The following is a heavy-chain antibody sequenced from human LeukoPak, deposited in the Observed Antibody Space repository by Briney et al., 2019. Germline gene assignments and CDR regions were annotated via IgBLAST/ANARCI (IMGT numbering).Heavy chain of an antibody. V-gene: IGHV1-18*01. J-gene: IGHJ4*02. CDR3: ARSLRGYYDILTGYYAPLDY. D-gene: IGHD3-9*01. CDR1: GYTFTSYG. CDR2: ISAYRGNT. Sequence: ASVKVSCKASGYTFTSYGISWVRQAPGQGPEWMGWISAYRGNTNYAQKLQGRVIMTTDTSTSTIYMELRSLRSDDTAVYYCARSLRGYYDILTGYYAPLDYWGQGTLVTVSS.